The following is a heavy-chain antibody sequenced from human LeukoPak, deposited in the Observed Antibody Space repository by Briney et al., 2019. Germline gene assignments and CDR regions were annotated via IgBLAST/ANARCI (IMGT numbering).Heavy chain of an antibody. J-gene: IGHJ3*02. CDR1: GGSISSGGYS. D-gene: IGHD3-22*01. CDR2: IYHSGST. V-gene: IGHV4-30-2*01. CDR3: ARNVIGGYHDALDI. Sequence: SQTLSLTCAVSGGSISSGGYSWSWIRQPPGKGLEWIGYIYHSGSTYYNPSLKSRVTISVDRSKNQFSLKLSSVTAADTAVYYCARNVIGGYHDALDIWGQGTMVTVSS.